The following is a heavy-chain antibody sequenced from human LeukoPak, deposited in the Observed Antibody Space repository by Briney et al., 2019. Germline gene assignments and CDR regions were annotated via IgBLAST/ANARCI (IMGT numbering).Heavy chain of an antibody. CDR1: GFTFSSYA. Sequence: GGSLRLSCAASGFTFSSYAMSWVRQAPGKGLEWVSAISGDGGSTFYADSVKGRFTISRDNSKNSLYLQMNSLRSDDTALYYCARESESSGWYDYWGQGTLVTVSS. V-gene: IGHV3-43*02. CDR2: ISGDGGST. D-gene: IGHD6-19*01. J-gene: IGHJ4*02. CDR3: ARESESSGWYDY.